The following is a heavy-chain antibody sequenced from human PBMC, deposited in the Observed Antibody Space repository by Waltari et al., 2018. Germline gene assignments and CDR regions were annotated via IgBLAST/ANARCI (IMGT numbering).Heavy chain of an antibody. Sequence: EVQLVESGGGLVQRGGSRRLPCAASGFTFSRSWIHWVRQFPGKGLMWVSRINNDGSSTVYADSVKGRFTISRDDAKNTVSLQMNNLSAEDTALYYCARAGLLGAFDVWGQGTMVTVSS. CDR2: INNDGSST. CDR3: ARAGLLGAFDV. J-gene: IGHJ3*01. V-gene: IGHV3-74*03. CDR1: GFTFSRSW. D-gene: IGHD2-15*01.